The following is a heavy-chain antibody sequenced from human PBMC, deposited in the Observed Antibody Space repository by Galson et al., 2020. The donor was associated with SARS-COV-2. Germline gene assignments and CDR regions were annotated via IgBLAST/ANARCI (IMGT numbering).Heavy chain of an antibody. CDR2: LSGSGGSP. CDR1: GFTFNNYA. Sequence: GGSLRLSCAASGFTFNNYAMNWVRQAPGKGLEWVSGLSGSGGSPYYADSVKGRFTISRGNSKNTLYLQMNSLTTEDTAVYYCAKARDTYNFDYWGQGTLVTVSS. D-gene: IGHD1-1*01. V-gene: IGHV3-23*01. CDR3: AKARDTYNFDY. J-gene: IGHJ4*02.